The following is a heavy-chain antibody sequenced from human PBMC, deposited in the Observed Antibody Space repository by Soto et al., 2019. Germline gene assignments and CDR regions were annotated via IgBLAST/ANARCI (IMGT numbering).Heavy chain of an antibody. J-gene: IGHJ6*02. CDR1: GFSLSTSRVG. Sequence: QITLKESGPTLVKPTQTLTLTCTFSGFSLSTSRVGVAWIRQPPGKALEWLALIYWDDDKHYRPSLESRLTITKDTSKNQVVLTMTNRDSVDTATYYCAYLPCSGGSCYWFSFSGMDVWGQGTTVTVSS. CDR2: IYWDDDK. V-gene: IGHV2-5*02. CDR3: AYLPCSGGSCYWFSFSGMDV. D-gene: IGHD2-15*01.